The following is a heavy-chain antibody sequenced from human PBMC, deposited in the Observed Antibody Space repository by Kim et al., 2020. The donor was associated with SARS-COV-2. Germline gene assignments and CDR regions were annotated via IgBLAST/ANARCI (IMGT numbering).Heavy chain of an antibody. Sequence: AEAVKGRFTISRANAKNPLYLQMNSLRAEDTAVYYCARGHLGELSSNDYWGQGTLVTVSS. CDR3: ARGHLGELSSNDY. V-gene: IGHV3-74*01. J-gene: IGHJ4*02. D-gene: IGHD3-16*02.